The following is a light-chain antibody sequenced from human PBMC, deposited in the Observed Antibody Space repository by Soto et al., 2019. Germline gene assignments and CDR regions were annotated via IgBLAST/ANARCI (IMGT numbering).Light chain of an antibody. CDR2: DVS. CDR1: QGVTTN. Sequence: EIVLKKSPGTLSLSPGERATLSCRAGQGVTTNFAWYQQKSGQSPRLLIYDVSIRATGVPARFSGTGSETDFTLTIRGLQSEDSAVYFCQQYNNWPFSFGQGTRLEIK. CDR3: QQYNNWPFS. V-gene: IGKV3-15*01. J-gene: IGKJ5*01.